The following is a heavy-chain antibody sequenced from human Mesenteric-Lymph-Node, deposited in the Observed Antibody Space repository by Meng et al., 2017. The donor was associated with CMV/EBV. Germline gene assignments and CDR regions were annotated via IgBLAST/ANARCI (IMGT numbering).Heavy chain of an antibody. Sequence: QVELRHGGAGLLEPSETRAVTCAVDGGSFSGYYWNWIRQSPEKGLEWIGEINHSGSTTYNTSFTSRIIRSVDTSTNQISLNMSSVTAADTAVYYCARGSSYDILTGYFDYWGQGALVTVSS. D-gene: IGHD3-9*01. CDR3: ARGSSYDILTGYFDY. V-gene: IGHV4-34*02. CDR2: INHSGST. J-gene: IGHJ4*02. CDR1: GGSFSGYY.